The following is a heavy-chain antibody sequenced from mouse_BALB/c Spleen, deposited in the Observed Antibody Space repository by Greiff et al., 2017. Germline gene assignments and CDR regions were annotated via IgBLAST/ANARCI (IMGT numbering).Heavy chain of an antibody. V-gene: IGHV7-3*02. CDR1: GFTFTDYY. D-gene: IGHD2-3*01. Sequence: EVKLVESGGGLVQPGGSLRLSCATSGFTFTDYYMSWVRQPPGKALEWLGFIRNKANGYTTEYSVSVKGRFTISRDNSQSILYLQMNTLRAEDSATYYCARDIDGYSWFAYWGQGTLVTVSA. J-gene: IGHJ3*01. CDR3: ARDIDGYSWFAY. CDR2: IRNKANGYTT.